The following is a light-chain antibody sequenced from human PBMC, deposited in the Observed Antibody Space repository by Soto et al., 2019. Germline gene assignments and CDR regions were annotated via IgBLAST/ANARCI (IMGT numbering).Light chain of an antibody. CDR3: QQRSNWPGT. CDR1: QSVRSS. Sequence: EIVLTQSPATLSLSPGERATLSCRATQSVRSSLAWYLQQPGQAPRLLIYDASKRATGIPARFSGSGSGTDFTLTISSLEPKDFALYYCQQRSNWPGTFGQGTKVEIK. J-gene: IGKJ1*01. CDR2: DAS. V-gene: IGKV3-11*01.